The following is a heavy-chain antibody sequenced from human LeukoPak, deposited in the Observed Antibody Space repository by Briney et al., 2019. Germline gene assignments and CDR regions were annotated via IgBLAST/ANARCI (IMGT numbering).Heavy chain of an antibody. CDR3: ARDSVAGTSDAFDI. V-gene: IGHV3-7*01. CDR1: GFTFSRVW. Sequence: GGSLRLSCAASGFTFSRVWMTWVRQAPGKGLEWVAYINEGGSEQNYVDSVEGRFTISRDNAKNLLSLQMNSLRAEDTAVYYCARDSVAGTSDAFDIWGQGTMVTVSS. J-gene: IGHJ3*02. D-gene: IGHD1-1*01. CDR2: INEGGSEQ.